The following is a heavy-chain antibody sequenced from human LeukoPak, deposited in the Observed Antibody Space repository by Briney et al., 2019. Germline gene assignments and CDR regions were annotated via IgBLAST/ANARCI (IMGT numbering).Heavy chain of an antibody. CDR3: AREGQYNWNWYYYYMDV. V-gene: IGHV3-20*04. J-gene: IGHJ6*03. CDR2: INWNGGST. CDR1: GFTFDDYG. D-gene: IGHD1-7*01. Sequence: GGSLRLSCAASGFTFDDYGMSWVRQAPGKGLEWVSGINWNGGSTGYADSVKGRFTISRDNAKNSLYLQMNSLRAEDTALYYCAREGQYNWNWYYYYMDVWGKGTTVIVSS.